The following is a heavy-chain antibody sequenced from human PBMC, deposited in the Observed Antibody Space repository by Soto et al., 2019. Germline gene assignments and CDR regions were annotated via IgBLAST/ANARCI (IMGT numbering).Heavy chain of an antibody. CDR2: INPSGGGT. Sequence: QVQLVQSGAEVKKPGASVKVSCKASGYTFTSYYMHWVRQAPGQGLEWMGIINPSGGGTDYAQRFRGRVTMPRDTSTSTVYMELSSLRYEDTAVYFCARIGMPQQQLMYFDLWGRGTLVTVSS. V-gene: IGHV1-46*01. D-gene: IGHD6-13*01. CDR3: ARIGMPQQQLMYFDL. CDR1: GYTFTSYY. J-gene: IGHJ2*01.